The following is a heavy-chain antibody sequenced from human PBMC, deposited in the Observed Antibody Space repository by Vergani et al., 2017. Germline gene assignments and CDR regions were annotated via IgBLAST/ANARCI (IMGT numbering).Heavy chain of an antibody. Sequence: QLQLQESGPRLVKPSEALSLSCTVSGDSMNSGKYYWGWVRQSPGRGLEWIGSIYYFGSTYYNPSFESRASVSIDVSKNQFSLTLNSVTAADTAVYFCVGHWSSTSCYLGVVASGCRGTPVIVSS. CDR1: GDSMNSGKYY. V-gene: IGHV4-39*01. D-gene: IGHD2-2*01. J-gene: IGHJ5*01. CDR3: VGHWSSTSCYLGVVAS. CDR2: IYYFGST.